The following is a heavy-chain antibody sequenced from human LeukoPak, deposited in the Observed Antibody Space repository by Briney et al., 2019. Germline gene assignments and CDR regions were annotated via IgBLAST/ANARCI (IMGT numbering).Heavy chain of an antibody. D-gene: IGHD3-22*01. J-gene: IGHJ6*03. CDR2: ISSSSSYI. CDR3: ARDGEIYDSSGYYYFTTNYYYYYMDV. CDR1: GFTFSSYS. Sequence: GGSLRLSCAASGFTFSSYSMNWVRQAPGKGLEWVSSISSSSSYIYYADSVKGRFTISRDNAKNSLYLQMNSLRAEDTAVYYCARDGEIYDSSGYYYFTTNYYYYYMDVWGKGTTVTVSS. V-gene: IGHV3-21*01.